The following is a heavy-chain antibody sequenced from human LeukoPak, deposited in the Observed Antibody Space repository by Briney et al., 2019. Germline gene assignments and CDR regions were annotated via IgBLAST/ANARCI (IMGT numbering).Heavy chain of an antibody. CDR2: ISESTGRR. CDR1: GYTVNTYG. Sequence: ASVTVSCKASGYTVNTYGITWGREAPGQGHEGLGWISESTGRRHYTQAVQGRVTMTTDTTTATAYMELLSLTSDDTAISYCARVGRDCSDINCYWADWFDPWGQGTLVIVSS. J-gene: IGHJ5*02. CDR3: ARVGRDCSDINCYWADWFDP. D-gene: IGHD2-2*01. V-gene: IGHV1-18*01.